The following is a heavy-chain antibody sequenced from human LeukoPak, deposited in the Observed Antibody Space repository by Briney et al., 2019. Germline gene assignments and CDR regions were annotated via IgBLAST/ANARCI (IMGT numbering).Heavy chain of an antibody. J-gene: IGHJ4*02. CDR2: IIPILGIA. V-gene: IGHV1-69*02. CDR3: ATHCSSTSCYAGSFDY. D-gene: IGHD2-2*01. Sequence: ASVKVSCKASGGTFSSYTISGVRQAPGQGLEWMGRIIPILGIANYAQKFQGRVTITADKSTSTAYMELSSLRSEDTAVYYCATHCSSTSCYAGSFDYWGQGTLVTVSS. CDR1: GGTFSSYT.